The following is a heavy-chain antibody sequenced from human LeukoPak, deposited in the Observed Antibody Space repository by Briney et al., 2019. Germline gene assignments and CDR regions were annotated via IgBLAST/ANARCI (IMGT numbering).Heavy chain of an antibody. CDR3: ARHESGRGYSYGFDDAFDI. V-gene: IGHV4-59*08. J-gene: IGHJ3*02. CDR1: GGYISSYY. D-gene: IGHD5-18*01. Sequence: SETLSLTCTVSGGYISSYYWSWIRLPPGKGLGCIGYIYYSGSTNYNPSLKSRVTISVDTSKNQFSLKLSSVTAADTAVYYCARHESGRGYSYGFDDAFDIWGQGTMVTVSS. CDR2: IYYSGST.